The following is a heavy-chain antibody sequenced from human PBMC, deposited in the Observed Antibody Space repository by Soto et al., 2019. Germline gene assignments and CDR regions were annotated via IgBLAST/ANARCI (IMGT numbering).Heavy chain of an antibody. Sequence: ASVKVSCKASGYTLTSYAMHWVRQAPGQRLEWMGWINAGNGNTKYSQKFQGRVTITRDTSASTAYMELSSLRSEDTAVYYCARDRRYCSSTSCPHNWFDPWGQGTLVTVSS. J-gene: IGHJ5*02. D-gene: IGHD2-2*01. CDR1: GYTLTSYA. V-gene: IGHV1-3*01. CDR3: ARDRRYCSSTSCPHNWFDP. CDR2: INAGNGNT.